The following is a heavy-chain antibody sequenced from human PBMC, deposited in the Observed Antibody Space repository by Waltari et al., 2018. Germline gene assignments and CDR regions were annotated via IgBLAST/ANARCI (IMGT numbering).Heavy chain of an antibody. CDR1: GYSISSGYY. J-gene: IGHJ3*02. CDR3: ARALYWGSGSYLVAFDI. Sequence: QVQLQESGPGLVKPPETLSLTCTVSGYSISSGYYRAWLRQSPGKGLEWIGSIYHSGSSYYKPSLKSRVTISVDTSKNQCSLKLSSVTAADTAVYYCARALYWGSGSYLVAFDIWGQGTMVTVSS. V-gene: IGHV4-38-2*02. D-gene: IGHD3-10*01. CDR2: IYHSGSS.